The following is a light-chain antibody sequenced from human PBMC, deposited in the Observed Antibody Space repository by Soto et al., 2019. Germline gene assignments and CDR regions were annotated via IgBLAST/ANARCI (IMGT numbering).Light chain of an antibody. CDR1: QSMSSY. Sequence: DIQMTQSPSSLSASVGDRVTITCRASQSMSSYLHWYQQKPGKAPKLLIYAASNLQSGVPSRFSGSESGADFTLTISSLQPEDFATYYCQQSYSTPYTFGQGTKLEIK. V-gene: IGKV1-39*01. CDR2: AAS. CDR3: QQSYSTPYT. J-gene: IGKJ2*01.